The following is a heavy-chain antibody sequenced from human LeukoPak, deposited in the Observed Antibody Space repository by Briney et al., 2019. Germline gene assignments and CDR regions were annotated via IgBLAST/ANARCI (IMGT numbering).Heavy chain of an antibody. Sequence: PGGSLRLSCAASGFTFSSYSMNWVRQVPGKGLEWVSSITASSNTFYVDSVKGRFTISRDNAKNSLYLQMNSLRAEDTAVYYCARDPGAGDNWGQGTLVTVAS. D-gene: IGHD6-13*01. V-gene: IGHV3-21*01. CDR1: GFTFSSYS. CDR2: ITASSNT. CDR3: ARDPGAGDN. J-gene: IGHJ4*02.